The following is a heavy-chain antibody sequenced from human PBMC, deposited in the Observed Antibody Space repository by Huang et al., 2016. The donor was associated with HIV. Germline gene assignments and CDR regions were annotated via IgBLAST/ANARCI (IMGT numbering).Heavy chain of an antibody. CDR2: IDPTGGAI. V-gene: IGHV1-2*06. CDR3: AREAWASGVAHYFDY. CDR1: GYSFTDHF. D-gene: IGHD3-10*01. Sequence: QVQLVQSGAEVKRPGASVKVSCKASGYSFTDHFIHRVRQAPGQGLWWRGRIDPTGGAINWGSRFQGRVSMTRDKSIGTAYMELSGLRSDDTAVFFCAREAWASGVAHYFDYWGPGTLVTVSS. J-gene: IGHJ4*02.